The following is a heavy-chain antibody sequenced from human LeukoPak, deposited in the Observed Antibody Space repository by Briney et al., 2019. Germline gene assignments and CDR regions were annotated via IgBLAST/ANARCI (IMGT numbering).Heavy chain of an antibody. V-gene: IGHV3-9*01. D-gene: IGHD3-22*01. J-gene: IGHJ4*02. CDR2: LSWDSANI. CDR1: GFTFHDYA. Sequence: GRSLRLSCAASGFTFHDYAMHWVRHAPGQGLEWVSGLSWDSANIGYADSVKGRFTISRDNAKNSLYLQMNSLRVEDAALYYCAKSPYYYDSCGSPFDFWGQGTLVTVSS. CDR3: AKSPYYYDSCGSPFDF.